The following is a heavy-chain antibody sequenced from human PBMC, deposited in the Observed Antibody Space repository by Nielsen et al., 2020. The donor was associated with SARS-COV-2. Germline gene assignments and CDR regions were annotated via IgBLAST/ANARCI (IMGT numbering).Heavy chain of an antibody. D-gene: IGHD3-10*01. Sequence: GESLKISCAASGFTFNIYAMSWVRQAPGKGLEWVSGISGSGGRTHYADSVKGRFTISRDNDKNSLYLQMNSLRDEDTAVYYCTKFRVMDVWGQGTTVTVSS. J-gene: IGHJ6*02. V-gene: IGHV3-23*01. CDR3: TKFRVMDV. CDR2: ISGSGGRT. CDR1: GFTFNIYA.